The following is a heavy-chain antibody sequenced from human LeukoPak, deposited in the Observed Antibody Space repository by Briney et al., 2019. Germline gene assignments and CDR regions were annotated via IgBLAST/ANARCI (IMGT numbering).Heavy chain of an antibody. V-gene: IGHV3-7*01. CDR1: GFTFSSYW. CDR3: ARGTDDYGDSHLDY. CDR2: IKQDGSEK. D-gene: IGHD4-17*01. Sequence: GGSLRLSCAASGFTFSSYWMSWVRQAPGKGLEWVANIKQDGSEKYYVDSVKGRFTISRDNAKNSLYLQMNSLRAEDTAVYYCARGTDDYGDSHLDYWGQGTLVTVSS. J-gene: IGHJ4*02.